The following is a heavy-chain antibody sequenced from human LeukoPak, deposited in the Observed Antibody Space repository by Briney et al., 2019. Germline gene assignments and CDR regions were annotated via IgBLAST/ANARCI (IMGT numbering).Heavy chain of an antibody. CDR3: ARAKGYCSSTSCRDAFDI. CDR2: IYTSGST. J-gene: IGHJ3*02. Sequence: SETLSLTCTVSGGSISSYYWCWIRQPAGKGLEWIGRIYTSGSTNYNPSLKSRVTMSVDTSKNQFSLKLSSVTAADTAVYYCARAKGYCSSTSCRDAFDIWGQGTMVTVSS. D-gene: IGHD2-2*01. CDR1: GGSISSYY. V-gene: IGHV4-4*07.